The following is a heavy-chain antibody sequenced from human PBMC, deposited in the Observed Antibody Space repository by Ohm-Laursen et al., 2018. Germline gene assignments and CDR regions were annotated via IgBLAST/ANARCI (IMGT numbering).Heavy chain of an antibody. Sequence: ASVKVSCKASGYTFTGYYMHWVRQAPGQGLEWMGWITPNSGGTNYAQKFQGRVTVTRDTSISTAYMELSRLRSDDTAVYYCARDVGATPHDAFDIWGQGTMVTVSS. D-gene: IGHD1-26*01. CDR1: GYTFTGYY. J-gene: IGHJ3*02. V-gene: IGHV1-2*02. CDR2: ITPNSGGT. CDR3: ARDVGATPHDAFDI.